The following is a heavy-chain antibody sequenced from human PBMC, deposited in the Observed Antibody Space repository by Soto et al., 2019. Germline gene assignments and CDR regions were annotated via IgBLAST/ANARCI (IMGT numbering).Heavy chain of an antibody. CDR3: ASTEYCSGVSCQRSSMVYYYYGMDV. D-gene: IGHD2-15*01. Sequence: ASVKVSCKASGYTFTSYGISWGRPAPGQGLEWMGWISAYNGNTNYAQKLQGRVTMTTDTSTSTAYMELRSLRSEDTAVYYCASTEYCSGVSCQRSSMVYYYYGMDVWRQEPTVTLPS. J-gene: IGHJ6*02. CDR1: GYTFTSYG. CDR2: ISAYNGNT. V-gene: IGHV1-18*01.